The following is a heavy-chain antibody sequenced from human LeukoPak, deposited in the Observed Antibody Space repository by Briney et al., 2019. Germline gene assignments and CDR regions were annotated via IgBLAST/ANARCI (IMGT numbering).Heavy chain of an antibody. Sequence: PGGSLRLSCAASGFTFSSYAMHWVRQAPGKGLEWVAVISYDGSNKYYADSVKGRFTISRDNSKNTLYLQMNSLRAEDTAVYYCARDRSGSSTVTLLPLYYYYYGMDVWGQGTTVTVSS. J-gene: IGHJ6*02. D-gene: IGHD4-11*01. CDR3: ARDRSGSSTVTLLPLYYYYYGMDV. V-gene: IGHV3-30-3*01. CDR2: ISYDGSNK. CDR1: GFTFSSYA.